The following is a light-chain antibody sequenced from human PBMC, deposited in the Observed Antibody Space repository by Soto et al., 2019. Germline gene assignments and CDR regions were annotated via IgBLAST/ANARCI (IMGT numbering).Light chain of an antibody. J-gene: IGLJ1*01. CDR1: SSDVGGYNY. CDR2: EVT. V-gene: IGLV2-8*01. CDR3: SAYAGSTFV. Sequence: QPVLTQPPSASGSPGQSVTISCTGTSSDVGGYNYVSWYQQHPGKAPKVMIYEVTKRPSGVPDRFSGSKSGNTASLTVSGLQAEDESDYYCSAYAGSTFVFGTRTKVTV.